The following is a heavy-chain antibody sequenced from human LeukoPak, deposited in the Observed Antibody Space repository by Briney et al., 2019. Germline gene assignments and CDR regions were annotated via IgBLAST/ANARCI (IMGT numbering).Heavy chain of an antibody. J-gene: IGHJ6*02. Sequence: GGSLRLSCAASGFTFSRYWMHWVRQAPGKGLVWVSRINSDGSSTSYADSVKGRFTISRDNAKNTLYLQMNSLRAEDTAVYYCATSYYYDSSGYLNYYYYYGMDVWGQGTTVTVSS. V-gene: IGHV3-74*01. CDR1: GFTFSRYW. CDR3: ATSYYYDSSGYLNYYYYYGMDV. D-gene: IGHD3-22*01. CDR2: INSDGSST.